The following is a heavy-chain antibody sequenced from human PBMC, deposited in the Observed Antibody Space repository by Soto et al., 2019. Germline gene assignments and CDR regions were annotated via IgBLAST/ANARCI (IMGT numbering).Heavy chain of an antibody. CDR3: ARDRGYDAHDYYYNAMDV. CDR2: IRGFSPYT. CDR1: GFTFRTYT. J-gene: IGHJ6*02. V-gene: IGHV3-21*01. D-gene: IGHD3-10*01. Sequence: EVQLVESGGGLVKPGGSLRRSCISSGFTFRTYTMNWLRQAPGKGLEWVSGIRGFSPYTFYAESVKGRFTISRDNAQNSVFLQMDSLRAEDTAVYYCARDRGYDAHDYYYNAMDVWGQGTTVTVSS.